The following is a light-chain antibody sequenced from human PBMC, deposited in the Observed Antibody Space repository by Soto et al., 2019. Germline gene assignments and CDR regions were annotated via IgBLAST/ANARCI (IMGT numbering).Light chain of an antibody. V-gene: IGKV1-5*01. CDR2: DAS. J-gene: IGKJ2*01. Sequence: DIQMTQSPSTLSASVGDRVTITCRASQSISSYLAWYQQKPGKAPKVLIYDASSFENGVPSRFSGSGSGTEFTLTNTSLQPDDFATYYCQEYDSYSSTFGQGTKLQIK. CDR1: QSISSY. CDR3: QEYDSYSST.